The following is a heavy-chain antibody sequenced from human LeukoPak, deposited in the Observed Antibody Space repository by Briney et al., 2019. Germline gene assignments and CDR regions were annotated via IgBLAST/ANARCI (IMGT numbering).Heavy chain of an antibody. V-gene: IGHV4-38-2*02. D-gene: IGHD3-22*01. Sequence: SETLSLTCTVSGYSISSGYYWGWIRQPPGKGLEWIGSIYHSGSTYYNPSLKSRVTISVGTSKNQFSLKLSSVTATDTAVYYCAREISLYDSSLNWFDPWGQGTLVTVSS. CDR3: AREISLYDSSLNWFDP. CDR2: IYHSGST. CDR1: GYSISSGYY. J-gene: IGHJ5*02.